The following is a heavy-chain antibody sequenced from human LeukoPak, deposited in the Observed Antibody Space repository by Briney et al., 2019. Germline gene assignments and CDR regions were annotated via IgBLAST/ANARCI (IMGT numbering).Heavy chain of an antibody. J-gene: IGHJ6*02. D-gene: IGHD4-17*01. CDR1: GFTFSSYA. V-gene: IGHV3-23*01. Sequence: GGSLRLSCAASGFTFSSYAMSWVRQAPGKGLEWVSAISGSGGSTYYAGSVKGRFTISRDNSKNTLYLQMNSLRAEDTAVYYCAKDPGPDYGDYSPHYYGMDVWGQGTTVTVSS. CDR3: AKDPGPDYGDYSPHYYGMDV. CDR2: ISGSGGST.